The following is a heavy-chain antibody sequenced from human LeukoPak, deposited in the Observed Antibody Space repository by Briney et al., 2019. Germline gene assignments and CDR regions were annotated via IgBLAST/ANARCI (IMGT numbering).Heavy chain of an antibody. CDR3: AKAVGSSGYFSRDAFDI. D-gene: IGHD3-22*01. J-gene: IGHJ3*02. CDR2: IYSGGST. Sequence: GGSLRLSCAASGFTVSSNYMSWVRQAPGKGLEWVSVIYSGGSTYYADSVRGRFTISRDNSKNTVYLQMNSLRAEDTATYYCAKAVGSSGYFSRDAFDIWGQGTMVTVSS. CDR1: GFTVSSNY. V-gene: IGHV3-53*01.